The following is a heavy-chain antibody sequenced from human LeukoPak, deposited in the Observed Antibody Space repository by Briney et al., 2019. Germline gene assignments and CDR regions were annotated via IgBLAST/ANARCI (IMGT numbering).Heavy chain of an antibody. CDR1: GFTFSSYW. D-gene: IGHD3-10*02. Sequence: HSGGSLRLSCAASGFTFSSYWMSWVRQAPGKGLEWVANIKKDGSEKYYADSVKGRFTISRDNAKNSLYLQMNSLRAEDTAVYYCAELGITMIGGVWGKGTTVTISS. CDR2: IKKDGSEK. V-gene: IGHV3-7*01. J-gene: IGHJ6*04. CDR3: AELGITMIGGV.